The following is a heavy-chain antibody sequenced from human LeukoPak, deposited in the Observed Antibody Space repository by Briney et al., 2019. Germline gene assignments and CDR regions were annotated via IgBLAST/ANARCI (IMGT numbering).Heavy chain of an antibody. CDR3: ARHRTYYYDSSGYYYSIWDY. D-gene: IGHD3-22*01. J-gene: IGHJ4*02. CDR2: IYYSGST. CDR1: GGSISSSSYY. V-gene: IGHV4-39*01. Sequence: PSETLSLTCTVSGGSISSSSYYWGWIRQPPGKGLEWIGSIYYSGSTYYNPSLKSRVTISVDTSKNQFSLKLSSVTAADTAVYYCARHRTYYYDSSGYYYSIWDYWGQGTLATVSS.